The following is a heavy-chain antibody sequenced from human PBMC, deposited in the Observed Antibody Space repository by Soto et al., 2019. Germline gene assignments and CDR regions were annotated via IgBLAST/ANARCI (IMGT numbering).Heavy chain of an antibody. D-gene: IGHD2-8*01. CDR2: IYYSGST. J-gene: IGHJ6*02. CDR1: GGSISSYY. V-gene: IGHV4-59*13. Sequence: SETLSLTCTVSGGSISSYYWSWIRQPPGKGLEWIGYIYYSGSTNYNPSLKSRVTISVDTSKNQFSLKLSSVTAADTAVYYCARDIMGTNYYYYGMDVWGQGTTVTV. CDR3: ARDIMGTNYYYYGMDV.